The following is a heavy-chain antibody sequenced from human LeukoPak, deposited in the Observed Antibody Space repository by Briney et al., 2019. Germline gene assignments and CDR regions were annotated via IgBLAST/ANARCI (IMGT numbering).Heavy chain of an antibody. CDR1: GYTFTGYY. Sequence: ASVKVSCKASGYTFTGYYMHWVRQAPGQRLEWMGWINPNSGGTNYAQKFQGRVTMTRDTSISTAYMELSRLRSDDTAVYYCARDSLMGRYEWCSGGSCYTPAWFDPWGQGTLVTVSS. CDR2: INPNSGGT. CDR3: ARDSLMGRYEWCSGGSCYTPAWFDP. D-gene: IGHD2-15*01. V-gene: IGHV1-2*02. J-gene: IGHJ5*02.